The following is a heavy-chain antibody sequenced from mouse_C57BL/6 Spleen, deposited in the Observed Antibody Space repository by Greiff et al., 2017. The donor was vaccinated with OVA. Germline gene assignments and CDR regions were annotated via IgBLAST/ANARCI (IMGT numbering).Heavy chain of an antibody. D-gene: IGHD4-1*01. J-gene: IGHJ2*01. Sequence: VQLQQPGAELVMPGASVKLSCKASGYTFTSYWMHWVKQRPGQGLEWIGEIDPSDSYTNYNQKFKGKSTLTVDKSSSTAYMQLSSLTSEDSAVYYCARGSTGTVDYWGQGTTLTVSS. CDR3: ARGSTGTVDY. CDR1: GYTFTSYW. V-gene: IGHV1-69*01. CDR2: IDPSDSYT.